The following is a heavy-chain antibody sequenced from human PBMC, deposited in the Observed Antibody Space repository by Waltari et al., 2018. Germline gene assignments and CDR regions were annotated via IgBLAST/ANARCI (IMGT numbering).Heavy chain of an antibody. J-gene: IGHJ3*02. V-gene: IGHV4-4*07. CDR1: PGSIGSFY. D-gene: IGHD5-18*01. CDR2: IYVTGST. Sequence: QVRLQESGPGLVKPSETLSLTCTVSPGSIGSFYWSWIRQPAGKALEWIGRIYVTGSTNYNPSLESRVTMSIDTSENQFSLDLSSVTAADTAVYYCARDLLNYGYPDAFDIWGQGTMVTVSS. CDR3: ARDLLNYGYPDAFDI.